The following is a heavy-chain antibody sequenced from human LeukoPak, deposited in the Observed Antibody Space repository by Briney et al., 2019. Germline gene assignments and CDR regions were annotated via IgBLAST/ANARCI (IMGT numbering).Heavy chain of an antibody. CDR2: IIPILGIT. CDR1: AGTFSTYS. CDR3: ARLVDCSTSYCHYRPSCFGP. V-gene: IGHV1-69*02. Sequence: SVRVSCKASAGTFSTYSISWVRQAPGQGLEWMGKIIPILGITNYAQKFQGRVTLTVDKSTSTAYMELNSLTSEDTAVYYCARLVDCSTSYCHYRPSCFGPWGQGTLVTVSS. D-gene: IGHD2-2*01. J-gene: IGHJ5*02.